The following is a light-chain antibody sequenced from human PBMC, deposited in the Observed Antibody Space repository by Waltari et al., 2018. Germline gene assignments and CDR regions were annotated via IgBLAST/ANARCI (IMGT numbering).Light chain of an antibody. V-gene: IGKV3-20*01. CDR2: GAS. CDR3: QQYGSSVMYT. Sequence: SLSPGERATLSCRASQSLTKKYLAWYQQKPGQAPRLLIYGASSRAAGIPDRFSGSGSGTDFTLTINRLEPEDFAVYYCQQYGSSVMYTFGQGTKLEIK. J-gene: IGKJ2*01. CDR1: QSLTKKY.